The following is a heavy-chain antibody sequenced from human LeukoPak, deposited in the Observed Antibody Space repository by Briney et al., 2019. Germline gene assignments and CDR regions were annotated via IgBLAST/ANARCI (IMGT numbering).Heavy chain of an antibody. D-gene: IGHD6-13*01. V-gene: IGHV4-38-2*02. Sequence: SETLSLTCTVSGYSISSDYYWGWVRQPPGKGLEWIASIYHSGSTHYSPSLKSRVTISVDTSKNQFSLKLSSVTAADTAVYYCARIAQYYFDYWGQGTLVTVSS. J-gene: IGHJ4*02. CDR3: ARIAQYYFDY. CDR2: IYHSGST. CDR1: GYSISSDYY.